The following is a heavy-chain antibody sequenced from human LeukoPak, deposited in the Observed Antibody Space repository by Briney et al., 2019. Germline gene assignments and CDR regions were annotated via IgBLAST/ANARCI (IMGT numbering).Heavy chain of an antibody. CDR2: IAGSGGST. CDR1: GFTFRSYA. V-gene: IGHV3-23*01. J-gene: IGHJ4*02. CDR3: AKGRTSDY. Sequence: GGSLRLSCAASGFTFRSYAMSWVRQAPGKGLEWVSTIAGSGGSTYYADSVKGRFTVSRDDSKKTLYLQMNSLRAEDTAVYYCAKGRTSDYWGQGTLVTVYS.